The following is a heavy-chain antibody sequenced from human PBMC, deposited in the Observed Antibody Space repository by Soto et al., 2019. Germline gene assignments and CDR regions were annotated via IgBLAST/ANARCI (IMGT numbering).Heavy chain of an antibody. CDR3: ARANTVTTDFDY. J-gene: IGHJ4*02. CDR2: INPNSGGT. V-gene: IGHV1-2*02. D-gene: IGHD4-17*01. CDR1: GYTFTGYY. Sequence: SVKVSCKASGYTFTGYYMHWVRQAPGQGLEWMGWINPNSGGTNYAQKFQGRATMTRDTSISTAYMELSRLRSDDTAVYYCARANTVTTDFDYWGQGTLVTVSS.